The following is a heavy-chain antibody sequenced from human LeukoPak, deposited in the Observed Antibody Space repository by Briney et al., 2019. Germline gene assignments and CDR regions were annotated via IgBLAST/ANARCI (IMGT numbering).Heavy chain of an antibody. J-gene: IGHJ6*04. D-gene: IGHD3-10*02. CDR3: AELGITMIGGV. V-gene: IGHV3-48*03. Sequence: PGGSLRLSCAASGFTFSSYAMSWVRQAPGKGLEWVSYTSSSGNTIYYADSVKGRFTISRDNAKNSLYLQMNSLRAEDTAVYYCAELGITMIGGVWGKGTTVTISS. CDR2: TSSSGNTI. CDR1: GFTFSSYA.